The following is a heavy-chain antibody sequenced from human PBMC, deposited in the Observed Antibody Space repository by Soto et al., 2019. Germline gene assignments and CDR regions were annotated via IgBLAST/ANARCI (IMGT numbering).Heavy chain of an antibody. CDR3: AKVPIVVPAAEDAFDI. CDR2: ISGSGGST. J-gene: IGHJ3*02. V-gene: IGHV3-23*01. CDR1: GFTFSSYA. D-gene: IGHD2-2*01. Sequence: EVQLLESGGGLVQPGGSLRLSCAASGFTFSSYAMSWVRQAPGKGLEWVSPISGSGGSTYYADSVKGRFTISRDNSKNTLYLQMNSLRAEDMAVYYCAKVPIVVPAAEDAFDIWGQGTMVTVSS.